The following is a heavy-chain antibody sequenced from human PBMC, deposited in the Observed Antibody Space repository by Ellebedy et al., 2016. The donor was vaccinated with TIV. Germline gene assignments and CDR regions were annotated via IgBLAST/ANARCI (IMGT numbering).Heavy chain of an antibody. V-gene: IGHV4-31*03. CDR2: IYNSGST. D-gene: IGHD3-3*01. CDR3: ARHVQMEWLLSPVYGMDV. CDR1: GDSISSGDYY. Sequence: MPSETLSLTCTVSGDSISSGDYYWSWIRQHPGKGLEWIGYIYNSGSTYYNPSLKSRLTISIDTSKSQFSLKLGSVTAADTAVYYCARHVQMEWLLSPVYGMDVWGQGTTVTVSS. J-gene: IGHJ6*02.